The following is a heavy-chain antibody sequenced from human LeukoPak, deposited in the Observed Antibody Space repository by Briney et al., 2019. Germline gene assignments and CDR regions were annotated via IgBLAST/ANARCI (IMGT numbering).Heavy chain of an antibody. CDR1: GGSISSYY. Sequence: PSETLSLTCTVSGGSISSYYWSWIRQPAGKGLEWIGRIYTSGSTNYNPSLKSRVTISVDTSKNQFSLKLSSVTAADTAVYYCARAFSGYDLPSSFFDYWGQGTLVTVSS. D-gene: IGHD5-12*01. CDR3: ARAFSGYDLPSSFFDY. J-gene: IGHJ4*02. CDR2: IYTSGST. V-gene: IGHV4-4*07.